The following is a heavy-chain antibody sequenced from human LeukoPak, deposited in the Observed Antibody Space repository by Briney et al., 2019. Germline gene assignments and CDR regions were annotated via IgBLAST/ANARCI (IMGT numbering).Heavy chain of an antibody. J-gene: IGHJ6*02. D-gene: IGHD6-13*01. Sequence: ASVKVSCKASGYTFTSYAMNWVRRAPGQGLEWMGWINTNTGNPTYAQGFTGRFVFSLDTSVSTAYLQISSLKAEDTAVYYCARAPSISSWLNYYYYGMDVWGQGTTVTVSS. CDR3: ARAPSISSWLNYYYYGMDV. CDR2: INTNTGNP. V-gene: IGHV7-4-1*02. CDR1: GYTFTSYA.